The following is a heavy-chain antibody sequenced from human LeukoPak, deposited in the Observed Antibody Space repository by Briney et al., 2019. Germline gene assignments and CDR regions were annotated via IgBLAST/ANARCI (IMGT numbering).Heavy chain of an antibody. CDR3: ARTRQVVRGVISFYYYYYYMDV. V-gene: IGHV3-30*02. Sequence: GGSLRLSCAASGFTFSSYGMHWVRQTPGKGLEWVAFIRYDGSNKYYADSVKGRFTISRDDSKNTLYLQMNSLRAEDTAVYYCARTRQVVRGVISFYYYYYYMDVWGKGTTVTVSS. CDR2: IRYDGSNK. D-gene: IGHD3-10*01. CDR1: GFTFSSYG. J-gene: IGHJ6*03.